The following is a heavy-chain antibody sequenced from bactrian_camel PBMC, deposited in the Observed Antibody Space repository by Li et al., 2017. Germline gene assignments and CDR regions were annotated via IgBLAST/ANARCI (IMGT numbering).Heavy chain of an antibody. CDR2: INSGGGST. Sequence: VQLVESGGGLVQPGGSLRLSCATAGFTFSSYAMSWVRQAPGKGLEWVSAINSGGGSTQYADSVRGRFTISKDVAKNTLYLQMNSLKSDDTAMYFCAADSSSWYHYYYWGRGTQVTVS. J-gene: IGHJ4*01. CDR1: GFTFSSYA. CDR3: AADSSSWYHYYY. V-gene: IGHV3S31*01. D-gene: IGHD6*01.